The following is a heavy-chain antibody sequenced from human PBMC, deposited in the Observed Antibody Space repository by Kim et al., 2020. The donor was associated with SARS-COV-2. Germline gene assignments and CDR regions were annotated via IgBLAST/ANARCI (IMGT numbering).Heavy chain of an antibody. CDR3: AKDGPYDILTGYYYGMDV. V-gene: IGHV3-23*01. CDR2: ISSSGSNT. Sequence: GGSLRLSCAASGFTFSSHAMSWVRQAPGKGLEWVSGISSSGSNTYYADSVKGRFTISRDNSKNTLYLYMNSLRAEDTAVYYCAKDGPYDILTGYYYGMDVWGQGTTVTVYS. J-gene: IGHJ6*02. D-gene: IGHD3-9*01. CDR1: GFTFSSHA.